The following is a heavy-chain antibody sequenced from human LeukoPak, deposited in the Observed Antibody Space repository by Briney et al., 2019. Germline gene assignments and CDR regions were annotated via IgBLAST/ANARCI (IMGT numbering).Heavy chain of an antibody. V-gene: IGHV1-46*01. CDR2: INPIGGST. CDR1: GYTFTSYY. CDR3: ARRGFWSGYYIDC. D-gene: IGHD3-3*01. J-gene: IGHJ4*02. Sequence: ASVKVSCKASGYTFTSYYMHWVRQAPGQGLEWMGIINPIGGSTSYAQKFPGRVTMTKDMSTSTVYMELSSLRSEDTAVYYCARRGFWSGYYIDCWGQGTLVTVSS.